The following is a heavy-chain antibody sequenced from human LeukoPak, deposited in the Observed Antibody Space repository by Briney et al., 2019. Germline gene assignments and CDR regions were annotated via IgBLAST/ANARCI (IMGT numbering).Heavy chain of an antibody. J-gene: IGHJ3*02. CDR3: ARARWDIVVVVAAPFAFDI. D-gene: IGHD2-15*01. CDR1: GGSFSGYY. Sequence: SETLSLTCAVYGGSFSGYYWSWIRQPPGKGLEWIGEINHSGSTNYNPSLKSRVTISVDTSKNQFSLKLSSVTVADTAVYYCARARWDIVVVVAAPFAFDIWGQGTMVTVSS. CDR2: INHSGST. V-gene: IGHV4-34*01.